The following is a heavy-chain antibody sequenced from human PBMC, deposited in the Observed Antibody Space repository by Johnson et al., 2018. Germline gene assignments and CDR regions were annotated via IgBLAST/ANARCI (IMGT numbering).Heavy chain of an antibody. CDR2: ISYDGSNK. V-gene: IGHV3-30*03. CDR1: RFTFSSYA. J-gene: IGHJ6*03. Sequence: QVQLVESGGGVVQPGRSLRLSCAVSRFTFSSYAMHWVRQAPGKGLEWVAVISYDGSNKYYADSVKGRFTISRDNSKNTLYLQMNSLRAEDTAVYYCASYLYSSGWYYCYMDLWGKGTAVTVSS. D-gene: IGHD6-19*01. CDR3: ASYLYSSGWYYCYMDL.